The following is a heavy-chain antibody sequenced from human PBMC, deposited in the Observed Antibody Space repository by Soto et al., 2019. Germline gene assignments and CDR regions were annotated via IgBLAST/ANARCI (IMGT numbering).Heavy chain of an antibody. CDR3: ALWAVDRSLRGWFYP. CDR2: IKQDGSEK. D-gene: IGHD6-19*01. CDR1: GFTFSSYW. J-gene: IGHJ5*02. V-gene: IGHV3-7*03. Sequence: EVQLVESGGGLVQPGGSMRLSCAASGFTFSSYWMSWVRQAPGKGLEWVANIKQDGSEKYYVDSVKGRFTISRDNAKNSLYLQMNSLRAEDKAVDYCALWAVDRSLRGWFYPWVPGTLVTVSS.